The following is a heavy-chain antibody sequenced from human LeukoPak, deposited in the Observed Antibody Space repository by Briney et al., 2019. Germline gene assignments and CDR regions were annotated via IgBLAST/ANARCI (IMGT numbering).Heavy chain of an antibody. CDR2: ISSSSSYI. Sequence: GGSLRLSCAASGFTFSSYSMNWVGQAPGKGLEWVSSISSSSSYIYYADSVKGRFTISRDNAKNSLYLQMNSLRAEDTAVYYCARDIIAAAQYYFDYWGQGTLVTVSS. CDR3: ARDIIAAAQYYFDY. D-gene: IGHD6-13*01. V-gene: IGHV3-21*01. CDR1: GFTFSSYS. J-gene: IGHJ4*02.